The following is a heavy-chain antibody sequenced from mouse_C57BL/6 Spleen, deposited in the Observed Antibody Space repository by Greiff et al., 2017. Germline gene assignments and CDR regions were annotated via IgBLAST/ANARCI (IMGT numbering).Heavy chain of an antibody. J-gene: IGHJ1*03. CDR1: GYTFTSYW. Sequence: VQLQQPGAELVKPGASVKLSCKASGYTFTSYWMQWVKQRPGQGLEWIGEIDPSDSYTNYNQKFKGKATLTVDTSSSTAYMQLSSLTSEDSAVYYCARKGWYFDVWGTGTTVTVSS. V-gene: IGHV1-50*01. CDR3: ARKGWYFDV. CDR2: IDPSDSYT.